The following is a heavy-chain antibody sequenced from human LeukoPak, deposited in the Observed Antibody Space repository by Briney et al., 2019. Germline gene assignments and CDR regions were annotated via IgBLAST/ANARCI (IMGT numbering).Heavy chain of an antibody. CDR3: ARADYYDILTGYYPPFDY. V-gene: IGHV3-74*01. D-gene: IGHD3-9*01. J-gene: IGHJ4*02. CDR1: GFTFSSYW. Sequence: GGSLRLSCAASGFTFSSYWMHWVRQAPGKGLVWVSRINSDGSSTSYADSVKGRFTISRDNAKNTLYLQMNSLRAEDMAVYYCARADYYDILTGYYPPFDYWGQGTLVTVSS. CDR2: INSDGSST.